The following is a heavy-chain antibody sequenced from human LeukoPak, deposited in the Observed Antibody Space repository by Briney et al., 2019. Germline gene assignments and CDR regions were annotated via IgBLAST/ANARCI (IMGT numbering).Heavy chain of an antibody. Sequence: SETLSLTCTVSGGSISSSSYYWGWIRQPPGKGLDWIGSIYYSGSTYYNPSLKSRVTISVDTSKNQFSLKLSSVTAADTAVYYCATPPRGYGSYYFDYWGQGTLVTVSS. CDR1: GGSISSSSYY. J-gene: IGHJ4*02. V-gene: IGHV4-39*01. CDR2: IYYSGST. CDR3: ATPPRGYGSYYFDY. D-gene: IGHD3-10*01.